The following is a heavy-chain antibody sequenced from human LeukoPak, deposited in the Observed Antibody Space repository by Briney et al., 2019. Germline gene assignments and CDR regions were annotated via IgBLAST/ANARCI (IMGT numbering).Heavy chain of an antibody. CDR2: FGTRSTSI. J-gene: IGHJ4*02. D-gene: IGHD3-22*01. CDR3: AREVSEGFDF. Sequence: GRSLTLSCTASGFTFSGYSMNWIRQAPGKWLEWVSSFGTRSTSIYHAGSVKGRFAISRDNAKNSLYLQMNSLRAEDTALYYCAREVSEGFDFWGQGTLVTVSS. CDR1: GFTFSGYS. V-gene: IGHV3-21*01.